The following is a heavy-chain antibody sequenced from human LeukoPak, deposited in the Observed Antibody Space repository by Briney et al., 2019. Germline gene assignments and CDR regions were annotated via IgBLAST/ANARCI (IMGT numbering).Heavy chain of an antibody. CDR2: IYYSGST. J-gene: IGHJ4*02. CDR1: GGSISSYY. V-gene: IGHV4-59*01. CDR3: ARDTSLAGIAAESVV. D-gene: IGHD6-13*01. Sequence: SETLSLTCTVSGGSISSYYWSWIRQPLGKGLEWIGYIYYSGSTNYSPSLKSRVTISVDTSKNQFSLKLSSATAADTAVYYCARDTSLAGIAAESVVWGQGTLVTVSS.